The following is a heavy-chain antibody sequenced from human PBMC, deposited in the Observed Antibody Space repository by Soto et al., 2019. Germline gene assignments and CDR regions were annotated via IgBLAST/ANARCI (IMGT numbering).Heavy chain of an antibody. CDR2: IYSGGST. D-gene: IGHD5-18*01. Sequence: GGSLRLSCAASGFTVSSNYMSWVRQAPGEGLEWVSVIYSGGSTYYADSVKGRFTISRDNSKNTLYLQMNSLRAEDTAVYYCARGGRGLWYAPIDYWGQGTLVTVSS. J-gene: IGHJ4*02. CDR3: ARGGRGLWYAPIDY. CDR1: GFTVSSNY. V-gene: IGHV3-53*01.